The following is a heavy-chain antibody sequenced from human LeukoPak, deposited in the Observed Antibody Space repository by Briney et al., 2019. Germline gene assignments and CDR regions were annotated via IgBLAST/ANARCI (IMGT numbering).Heavy chain of an antibody. Sequence: YGGGSTNYADSVKGRFTISRDNSKNTLYLQMNSLRAEDTAVYYCAREWYCSGGSCYSGYGMDVWGQGTTVTVSS. V-gene: IGHV3-53*01. D-gene: IGHD2-15*01. CDR2: YGGGST. J-gene: IGHJ6*02. CDR3: AREWYCSGGSCYSGYGMDV.